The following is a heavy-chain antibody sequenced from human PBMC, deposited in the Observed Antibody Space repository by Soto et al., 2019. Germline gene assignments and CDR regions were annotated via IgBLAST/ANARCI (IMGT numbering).Heavy chain of an antibody. Sequence: EVQLVESGGGLVQPGGSLRLSCAASGFSFSTYSMNWVRQAPGKGLEWVSYISSRSYTIYYVDSVKGRFTISRDNAKNSLYLERNLLRDEDTALYYCARGGSSSDNGMDVWGQGTTVTGSS. CDR3: ARGGSSSDNGMDV. D-gene: IGHD6-6*01. CDR2: ISSRSYTI. CDR1: GFSFSTYS. J-gene: IGHJ6*02. V-gene: IGHV3-48*02.